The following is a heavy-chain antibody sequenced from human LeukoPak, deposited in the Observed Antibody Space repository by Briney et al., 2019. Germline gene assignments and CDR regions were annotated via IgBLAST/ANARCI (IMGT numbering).Heavy chain of an antibody. CDR3: AKSVYYYDSSGYWYYFDY. D-gene: IGHD3-22*01. J-gene: IGHJ4*02. Sequence: PGGSLRLSCAASGFTFSSYAMSWVRQAPGKGLEWVSAISGSGGSTYYADSVKGRFTISRDNSKNTLYLQMNSLRAEDTAVYYCAKSVYYYDSSGYWYYFDYWGQGTLVTVSS. V-gene: IGHV3-23*01. CDR2: ISGSGGST. CDR1: GFTFSSYA.